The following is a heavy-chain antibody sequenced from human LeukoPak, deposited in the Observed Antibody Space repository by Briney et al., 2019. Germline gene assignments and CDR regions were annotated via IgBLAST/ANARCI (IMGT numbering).Heavy chain of an antibody. CDR1: GYTFTSYA. Sequence: ASVKVSCKASGYTFTSYAITWVRQAPGQGLEWMGWISAYNGNTNYAQKLQGRVTMTTDTSTSTAYMELRSLRSDDTAVYYCAREREGIVGNWFDPWGQGTLVTVSS. J-gene: IGHJ5*02. CDR2: ISAYNGNT. D-gene: IGHD2-15*01. V-gene: IGHV1-18*01. CDR3: AREREGIVGNWFDP.